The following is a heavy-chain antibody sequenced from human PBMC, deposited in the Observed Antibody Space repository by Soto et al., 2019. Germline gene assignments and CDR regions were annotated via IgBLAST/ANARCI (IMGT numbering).Heavy chain of an antibody. CDR3: STDEWE. V-gene: IGHV3-15*02. Sequence: EVQLVESGGALVKPGGSLRLSCAASGFSFSNGRTVWVRQAPGKGLGWVGRIKSKVDGGTTDYAAHVKGRFTISRDDSKNTLYLQMHSLQTEDTAVYYCSTDEWEWGQGTLVTVSS. CDR2: IKSKVDGGTT. CDR1: GFSFSNGR. J-gene: IGHJ4*02. D-gene: IGHD1-26*01.